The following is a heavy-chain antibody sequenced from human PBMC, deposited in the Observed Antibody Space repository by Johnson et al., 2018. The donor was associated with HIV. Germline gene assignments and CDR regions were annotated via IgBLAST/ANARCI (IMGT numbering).Heavy chain of an antibody. CDR1: GFTFSDYY. CDR3: ATDIRSGYRDAALDI. D-gene: IGHD5-12*01. Sequence: QVQLVESGGGLVKPGGSLRLSCAASGFTFSDYYMSWIRQAPGKGLEWVSYISSSGSTIYYADSVKGRFTISRDNAKNSLYLQMNSLRAEDTALYYCATDIRSGYRDAALDIWGRGTMVTVSS. V-gene: IGHV3-11*01. J-gene: IGHJ3*02. CDR2: ISSSGSTI.